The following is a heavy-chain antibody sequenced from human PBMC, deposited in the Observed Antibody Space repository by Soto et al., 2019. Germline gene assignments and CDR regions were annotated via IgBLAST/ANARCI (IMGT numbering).Heavy chain of an antibody. CDR2: IVVGSGNT. CDR3: ARSITAADTLDY. V-gene: IGHV1-58*02. Sequence: SVKVSCKASGFTFTSSAMQWVRQARGQRLEWIGWIVVGSGNTDYAQKFQERVTITRDMSTSTAYMELSSLRSADTAVYYCARSITAADTLDYWGQGTLVTVSS. J-gene: IGHJ4*02. CDR1: GFTFTSSA. D-gene: IGHD6-13*01.